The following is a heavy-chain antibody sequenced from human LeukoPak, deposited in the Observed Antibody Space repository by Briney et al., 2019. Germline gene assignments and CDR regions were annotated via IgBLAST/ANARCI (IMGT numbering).Heavy chain of an antibody. Sequence: GGSLRLSCAASGFPFSTYAMSWVRQAPGKGLEWVSVISGSGGDTYYADSVKGRFTISGDNSKNTVYLQMNSLRAEDTALYYCAKGGVYGDYYFDYWGQGTLVTVSS. V-gene: IGHV3-23*01. CDR2: ISGSGGDT. J-gene: IGHJ4*02. CDR1: GFPFSTYA. D-gene: IGHD4-17*01. CDR3: AKGGVYGDYYFDY.